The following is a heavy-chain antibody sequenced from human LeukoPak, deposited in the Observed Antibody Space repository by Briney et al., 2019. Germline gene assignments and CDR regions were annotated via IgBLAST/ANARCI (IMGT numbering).Heavy chain of an antibody. CDR3: ARDLHPSHFDS. CDR1: GFSVSSNY. V-gene: IGHV3-53*01. CDR2: MYSGGHT. J-gene: IGHJ4*02. Sequence: GGSLRLSCVASGFSVSSNYMSWVRQAPGKGLEWVSVMYSGGHTYYADSVKGRFTVSRDYSKNTPYLQMNSLRAEDTAVYYCARDLHPSHFDSWGQGTLVTVSS.